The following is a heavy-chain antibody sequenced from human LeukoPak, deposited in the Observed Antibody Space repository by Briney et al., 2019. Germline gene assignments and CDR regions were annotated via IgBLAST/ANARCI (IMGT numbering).Heavy chain of an antibody. J-gene: IGHJ4*02. V-gene: IGHV3-23*01. CDR1: GFTFSSYW. D-gene: IGHD3-10*01. CDR3: AKETASDFGGAVDY. CDR2: ISGSGGST. Sequence: GGSLRLSCAASGFTFSSYWMSWVREAPGKGLEWVSAISGSGGSTYYADSVKGRFTISRDSFKNTLYLQMNSLRAEDTAVYYCAKETASDFGGAVDYWGQGTLVTASS.